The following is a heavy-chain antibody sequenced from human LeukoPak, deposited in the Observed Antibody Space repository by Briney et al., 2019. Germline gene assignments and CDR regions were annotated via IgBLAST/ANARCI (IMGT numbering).Heavy chain of an antibody. J-gene: IGHJ3*02. CDR3: ARDRVWGSYRFAFDI. CDR2: IYYSGST. D-gene: IGHD3-16*02. V-gene: IGHV4-59*01. Sequence: PSETLSLTCTVSGGSISSYYWSWIRQPPGKGLEWIGYIYYSGSTNYNPSLKSRVTISVDTSKNQFSLKLSSVTAADTAVYYCARDRVWGSYRFAFDIWGQGTMVTVSS. CDR1: GGSISSYY.